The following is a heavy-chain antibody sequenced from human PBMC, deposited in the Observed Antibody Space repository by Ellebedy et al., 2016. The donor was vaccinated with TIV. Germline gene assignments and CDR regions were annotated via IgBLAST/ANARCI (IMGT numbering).Heavy chain of an antibody. CDR3: ARDQAVAGTRNWFDP. V-gene: IGHV1-18*04. CDR2: ISAYNGNT. CDR1: GYTFTSYY. J-gene: IGHJ5*02. Sequence: AASVKVSCKASGYTFTSYYMHWVRQAPGQGLEWMGWISAYNGNTNYAQKLQGRVTMTTDTSTSTAYMELRSLRSDDTAVYYCARDQAVAGTRNWFDPWGQGTLVTVSS. D-gene: IGHD6-19*01.